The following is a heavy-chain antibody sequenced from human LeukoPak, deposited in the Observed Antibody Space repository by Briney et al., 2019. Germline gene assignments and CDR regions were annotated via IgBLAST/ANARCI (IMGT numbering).Heavy chain of an antibody. V-gene: IGHV1-46*01. CDR3: ARPQRAYYYDSSGYYLDY. CDR2: INPSGGST. D-gene: IGHD3-22*01. Sequence: ASVKVPCKASGYTFTSYYMHWVRQAPGQGLEWMGIINPSGGSTSYAQKFQGRVTMTRDTSTSTVYMELSSLRSEDTAVYYCARPQRAYYYDSSGYYLDYWGQGTLVTVSS. J-gene: IGHJ4*02. CDR1: GYTFTSYY.